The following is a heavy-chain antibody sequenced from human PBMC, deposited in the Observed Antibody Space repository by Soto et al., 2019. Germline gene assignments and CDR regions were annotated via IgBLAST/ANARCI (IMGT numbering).Heavy chain of an antibody. J-gene: IGHJ4*02. CDR3: AREVGGGRQYYFDS. V-gene: IGHV1-2*02. Sequence: EGSVPVSCQASGYTFPGYYIHWVGPPPGQGLEWMGWTNPSKGGTNYAQKLQSIVTMTIDTSPSIAYMELTTLRSDDTAVFYCAREVGGGRQYYFDSWGLGTLVTVSS. CDR1: GYTFPGYY. D-gene: IGHD3-16*01. CDR2: TNPSKGGT.